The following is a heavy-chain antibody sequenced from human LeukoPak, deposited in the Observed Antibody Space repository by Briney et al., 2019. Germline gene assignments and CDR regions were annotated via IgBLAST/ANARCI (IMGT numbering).Heavy chain of an antibody. J-gene: IGHJ3*02. V-gene: IGHV5-51*01. CDR1: GYSFTSYW. CDR3: ARPAYDILTGYYNERVGHAFDI. Sequence: GESLKISCKGSGYSFTSYWIGWVRQMPGKGLEWMGIIYPGDSDTRYSPSFQGQVTISADKSISTAYPQWSSLKASDTAMYYCARPAYDILTGYYNERVGHAFDIWGQGTMVTVSS. D-gene: IGHD3-9*01. CDR2: IYPGDSDT.